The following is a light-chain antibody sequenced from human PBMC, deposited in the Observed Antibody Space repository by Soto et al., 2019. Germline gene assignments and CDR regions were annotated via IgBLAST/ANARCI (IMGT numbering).Light chain of an antibody. CDR2: AAS. J-gene: IGKJ1*01. Sequence: QLTQYPSSLSASVGDRVTITCGASQSISSYLNWYQQKPGKAPKLLIYAASSLQSGVPSRFSGSGAGTDFTLTIISLKTEDFATYYCQQSYSTPLWTFGQGTKVDIK. CDR1: QSISSY. V-gene: IGKV1-39*01. CDR3: QQSYSTPLWT.